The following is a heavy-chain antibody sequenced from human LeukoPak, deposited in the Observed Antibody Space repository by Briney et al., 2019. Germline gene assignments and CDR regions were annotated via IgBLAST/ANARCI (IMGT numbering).Heavy chain of an antibody. D-gene: IGHD1-26*01. J-gene: IGHJ4*02. CDR2: IYNDGRT. V-gene: IGHV3-53*04. CDR3: QWELLDN. Sequence: GGSLRLSCAASGFTVRSNYMSWVRQAPGKGLGWVSFIYNDGRTYYADSVKGRFTISRHNSKTLICVDINSPRPEDTAVYYCQWELLDNWGQGTLVTVSS. CDR1: GFTVRSNY.